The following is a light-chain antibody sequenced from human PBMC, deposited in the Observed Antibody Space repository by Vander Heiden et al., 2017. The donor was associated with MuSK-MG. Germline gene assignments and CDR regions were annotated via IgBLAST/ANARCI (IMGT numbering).Light chain of an antibody. V-gene: IGKV1-NL1*01. CDR1: QGISNS. Sequence: DIQMTQSPSSLSASVGDRVTITCRASQGISNSLAWYQQKPGKAPKLLLYAASRLESGVPSRFSGSGYGTDYTLTISSLQPEDFATYYCQQYDSNPPWTFGQGTKVEIK. CDR2: AAS. J-gene: IGKJ1*01. CDR3: QQYDSNPPWT.